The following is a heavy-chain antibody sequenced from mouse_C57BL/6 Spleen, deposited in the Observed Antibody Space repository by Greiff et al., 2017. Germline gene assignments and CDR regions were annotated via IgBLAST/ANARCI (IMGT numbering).Heavy chain of an antibody. D-gene: IGHD3-3*01. V-gene: IGHV14-2*01. CDR1: GFNIKDYY. CDR3: VKWGDDAMDY. CDR2: IDPEDGEA. J-gene: IGHJ4*01. Sequence: VQLKESGAELVQPGASVKLSCTASGFNIKDYYMHWVKQRTEQGLEWIGRIDPEDGEAKYAPKFQGKATITADPSSNTTYLQLSSLTSEDTAVYYCVKWGDDAMDYWGQGTSVTVSS.